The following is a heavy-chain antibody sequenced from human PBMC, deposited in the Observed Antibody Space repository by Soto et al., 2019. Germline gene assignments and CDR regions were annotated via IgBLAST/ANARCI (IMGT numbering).Heavy chain of an antibody. Sequence: QVQVEEFGGGVVQPGRSLRLSCAGPTFTFSDFGFHWVRQAPGKGLEWVAMISYDGSDQYYGDSVQGRFTIYRDDSKNKVYLQMNSPRAEDTAMYYCAKSTYCNGGSCFPQYWGPGTLVTVSS. V-gene: IGHV3-30*18. CDR1: TFTFSDFG. CDR2: ISYDGSDQ. J-gene: IGHJ4*02. CDR3: AKSTYCNGGSCFPQY. D-gene: IGHD2-15*01.